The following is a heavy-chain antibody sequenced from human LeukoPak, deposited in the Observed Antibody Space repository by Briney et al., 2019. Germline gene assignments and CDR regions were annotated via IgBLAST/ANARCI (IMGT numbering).Heavy chain of an antibody. V-gene: IGHV4-59*08. CDR1: GGSISSYY. CDR2: IYYSGST. D-gene: IGHD3-9*01. J-gene: IGHJ3*02. Sequence: SGTLSLTCTVSGGSISSYYWSWIRQPPGKGLEWIGYIYYSGSTNYNPSLKSRVTISVDTSKNQFSLKLSSVTAADTAVYYCARHDILTDDAFDIWGQGTMVTVSS. CDR3: ARHDILTDDAFDI.